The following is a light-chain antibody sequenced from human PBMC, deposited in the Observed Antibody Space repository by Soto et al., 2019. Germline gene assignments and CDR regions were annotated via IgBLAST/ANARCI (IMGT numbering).Light chain of an antibody. CDR2: EAS. J-gene: IGLJ1*01. Sequence: QSALTQPPSVSGSPGQSVTISCTGTSTDFVSYNRVSWYQQPPGTAPKLIIYEASNRPSGGPDRFSGSKSGNTASLTISGLQDADEADYYCSLYTSENTYVFGTGTKLTVL. V-gene: IGLV2-18*01. CDR3: SLYTSENTYV. CDR1: STDFVSYNR.